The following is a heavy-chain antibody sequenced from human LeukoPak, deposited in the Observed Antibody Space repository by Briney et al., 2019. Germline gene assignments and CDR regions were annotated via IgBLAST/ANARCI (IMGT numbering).Heavy chain of an antibody. CDR1: GGSISSYY. D-gene: IGHD2-2*01. Sequence: SETLSLTCTFSGGSISSYYWSWIRQPAGKGLEWIGRIYTSGSTNYNPSLKSRVTISVDTSKNQFSLKLSSVTAADTAVYYCARDRIVVVPAANGKYYYYGMDVWGQGTTVTVSS. J-gene: IGHJ6*02. CDR2: IYTSGST. CDR3: ARDRIVVVPAANGKYYYYGMDV. V-gene: IGHV4-4*07.